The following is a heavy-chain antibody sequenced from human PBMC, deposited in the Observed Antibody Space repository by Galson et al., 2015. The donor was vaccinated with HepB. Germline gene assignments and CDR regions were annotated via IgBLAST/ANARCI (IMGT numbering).Heavy chain of an antibody. Sequence: TLSLTCTVSGGSISSSSYYWGWIRQPPGKGLEWIGSIYYSGSTYYNPSLKSRVTISVDTSKNQFSLKLSSVTAADTAVYYCARRGDSSGNRFFQHWGQGTLVTVSS. D-gene: IGHD3-22*01. CDR2: IYYSGST. CDR3: ARRGDSSGNRFFQH. CDR1: GGSISSSSYY. V-gene: IGHV4-39*01. J-gene: IGHJ1*01.